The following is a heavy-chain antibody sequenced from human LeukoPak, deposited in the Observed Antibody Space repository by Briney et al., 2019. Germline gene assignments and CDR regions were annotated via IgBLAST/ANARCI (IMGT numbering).Heavy chain of an antibody. CDR2: TYYRSKWYN. Sequence: SQTLSLTCAISGDSVSSNSAAWNWIRQSPSRGLEWLGRTYYRSKWYNDYAVSVKSRITINPDTSKNQFSLQLNSVTPEDTAVYYCARDLRYSSGWYVSYFDYWGQGTLVTVPS. CDR1: GDSVSSNSAA. J-gene: IGHJ4*02. CDR3: ARDLRYSSGWYVSYFDY. D-gene: IGHD6-19*01. V-gene: IGHV6-1*01.